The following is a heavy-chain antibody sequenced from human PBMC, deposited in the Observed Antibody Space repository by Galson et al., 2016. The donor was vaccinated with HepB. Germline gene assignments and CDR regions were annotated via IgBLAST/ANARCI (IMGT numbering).Heavy chain of an antibody. J-gene: IGHJ6*02. CDR2: INHSGST. Sequence: ETLSLTCAVYGGSFRGYYWSWIRQSPGKGLEWIGEINHSGSTNYNPSLNNQVTISVVASKNQFSLKMNAVTAADTAVYYCARVMTTVRRRFGRTLTSYAMDVWGQGTTVTVSS. V-gene: IGHV4-34*01. CDR1: GGSFRGYY. D-gene: IGHD4-11*01. CDR3: ARVMTTVRRRFGRTLTSYAMDV.